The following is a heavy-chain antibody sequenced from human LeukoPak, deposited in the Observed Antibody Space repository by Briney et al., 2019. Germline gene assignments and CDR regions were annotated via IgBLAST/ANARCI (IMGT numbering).Heavy chain of an antibody. D-gene: IGHD3-10*01. CDR1: GFTFSSYS. J-gene: IGHJ4*02. CDR2: ISSSSSYI. Sequence: PGGSLRLSCAASGFTFSSYSMNWVRQAPGKGLEWVSSISSSSSYIYHADSVKGRFTISRDNAKNSLYLQMNSLRAEDTAVYYCARPYYYGSGSFLWGQGTLVTVSS. CDR3: ARPYYYGSGSFL. V-gene: IGHV3-21*01.